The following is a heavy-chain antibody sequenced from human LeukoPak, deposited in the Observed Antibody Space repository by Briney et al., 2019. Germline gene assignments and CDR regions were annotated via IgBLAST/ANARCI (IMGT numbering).Heavy chain of an antibody. CDR2: ISSNGGST. CDR1: GFTFGSYA. D-gene: IGHD3-10*01. Sequence: GGSLRLSCSASGFTFGSYAMHWVRQAPGKGLEYVSAISSNGGSTYYADSVKGRFTISRDNSKNTLYLQMSSLRAEDTAVYYCVKVWWFGELLGGVFDYWGQGTLVTVSS. V-gene: IGHV3-64D*06. J-gene: IGHJ4*02. CDR3: VKVWWFGELLGGVFDY.